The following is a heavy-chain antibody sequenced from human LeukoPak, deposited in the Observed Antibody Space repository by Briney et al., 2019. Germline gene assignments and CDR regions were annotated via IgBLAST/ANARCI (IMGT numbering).Heavy chain of an antibody. CDR2: ISSSGSTI. V-gene: IGHV3-48*03. CDR1: GFTFSSYE. Sequence: HTGGSLRLSCAASGFTFSSYEMTWVRQAPGKGLEWVSYISSSGSTIYYADSVKGRFTISRDNAKNSLYLQMNSLRAEDTAVYYCARDSSGYYHGAYYYYMDVWGKGTTVTVSS. CDR3: ARDSSGYYHGAYYYYMDV. D-gene: IGHD3-22*01. J-gene: IGHJ6*03.